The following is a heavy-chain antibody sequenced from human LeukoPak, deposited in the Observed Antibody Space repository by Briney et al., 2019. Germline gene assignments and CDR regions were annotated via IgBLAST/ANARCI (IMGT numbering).Heavy chain of an antibody. Sequence: GGSLRLSCAASGFTFSSYAMNWVRQAPGKGLEWVSAISGSGSTTYYADSVKGRFAISRDNSKNTLFLQMNSLTAEDTAIYSCARPRLEYCSGGTCYPYYYYYMDVWGKGTTVTISS. CDR3: ARPRLEYCSGGTCYPYYYYYMDV. V-gene: IGHV3-23*01. D-gene: IGHD2-15*01. J-gene: IGHJ6*03. CDR1: GFTFSSYA. CDR2: ISGSGSTT.